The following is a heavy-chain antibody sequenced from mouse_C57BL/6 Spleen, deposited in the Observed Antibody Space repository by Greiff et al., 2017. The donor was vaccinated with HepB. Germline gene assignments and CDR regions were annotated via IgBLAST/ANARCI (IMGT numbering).Heavy chain of an antibody. CDR3: AREGSSSYYYAMDY. J-gene: IGHJ4*01. Sequence: EVKLQQSGPELVKPGASVKMSCKASGYTFTDYNMHWVKQSHGKSLEWIGYINPNNGGTSYNQKFKGKATLTVNKSSSTAYMELRSLTSEDSAVYYCAREGSSSYYYAMDYWGQGTSVTVSS. CDR2: INPNNGGT. CDR1: GYTFTDYN. D-gene: IGHD1-1*01. V-gene: IGHV1-22*01.